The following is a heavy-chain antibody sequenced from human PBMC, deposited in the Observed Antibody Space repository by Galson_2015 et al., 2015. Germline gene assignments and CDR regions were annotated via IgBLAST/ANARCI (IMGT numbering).Heavy chain of an antibody. Sequence: SVKVSCKASGGTFSSYAISWVRQAPGQGLEWMGGIIPIFGTANYAQKFQGRVTITADESTSTAYMELSSLRSEDTAVYYCARGPLSGSYSYYFDYWGQGTLVTVSS. CDR2: IIPIFGTA. D-gene: IGHD1-26*01. J-gene: IGHJ4*02. V-gene: IGHV1-69*13. CDR1: GGTFSSYA. CDR3: ARGPLSGSYSYYFDY.